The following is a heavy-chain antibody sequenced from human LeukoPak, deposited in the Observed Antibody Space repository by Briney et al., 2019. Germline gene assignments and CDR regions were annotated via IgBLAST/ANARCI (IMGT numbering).Heavy chain of an antibody. CDR2: IYHSGST. V-gene: IGHV4-30-2*01. Sequence: PSETLSLTCAVSGGSLSSGGYSWSWIRQPPGTGLEWVGYIYHSGSTYYNPSLKSRVTISVDRSKNQFSLKLGSVTAADTAVYYCASRYCSSTSCAWDWFDPWGQGTLVTVSS. CDR3: ASRYCSSTSCAWDWFDP. CDR1: GGSLSSGGYS. J-gene: IGHJ5*02. D-gene: IGHD2-2*01.